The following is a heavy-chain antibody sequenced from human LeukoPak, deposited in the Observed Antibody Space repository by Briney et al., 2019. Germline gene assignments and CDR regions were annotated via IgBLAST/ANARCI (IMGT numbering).Heavy chain of an antibody. Sequence: GASVKVSCKASGGSFSSYAISWGRQGPGQGLEWMGGIIPIFGTANYAQKFQGRVAISAAESTSTAYMELSSLRSEDTAVYYCARDGDLGIDEGDGPFDYWGQGTLVTVSS. J-gene: IGHJ4*02. CDR3: ARDGDLGIDEGDGPFDY. CDR2: IIPIFGTA. CDR1: GGSFSSYA. V-gene: IGHV1-69*13. D-gene: IGHD4-17*01.